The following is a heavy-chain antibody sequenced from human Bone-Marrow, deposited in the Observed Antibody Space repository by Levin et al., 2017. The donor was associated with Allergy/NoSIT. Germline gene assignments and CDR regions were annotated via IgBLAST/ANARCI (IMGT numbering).Heavy chain of an antibody. CDR2: IYPADSDS. J-gene: IGHJ6*02. D-gene: IGHD1-7*01. V-gene: IGHV5-51*01. Sequence: HGESLKISCQGSGHNFNDNWIAWVRQMPGKGLEWMGMIYPADSDSRYSPSFEGQVTLSVDKSTNTAHLHWSRLKASDTAMYYCASVSGTFYNYYGMAVWGQGTTVTVSS. CDR3: ASVSGTFYNYYGMAV. CDR1: GHNFNDNW.